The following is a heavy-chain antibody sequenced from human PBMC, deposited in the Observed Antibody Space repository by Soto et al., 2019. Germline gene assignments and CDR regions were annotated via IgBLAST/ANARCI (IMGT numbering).Heavy chain of an antibody. D-gene: IGHD3-22*01. CDR1: GFTFSNAW. CDR2: IKSKTDGGTT. CDR3: TTDLFYDSSGYRFDY. V-gene: IGHV3-15*07. Sequence: GGSLRLSCAASGFTFSNAWMNWVRQAPGKGLEWVGRIKSKTDGGTTDYAAPVKGRFTISRDDSKNTLYLQMNSLKTEDTAVYYCTTDLFYDSSGYRFDYWGQGTLVTVSS. J-gene: IGHJ4*02.